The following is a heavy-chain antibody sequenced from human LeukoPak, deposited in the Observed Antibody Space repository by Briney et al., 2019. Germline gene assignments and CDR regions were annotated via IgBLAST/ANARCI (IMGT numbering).Heavy chain of an antibody. Sequence: ASVKVSCKVSGYTLTELSMHWVRQAPGKGLEWMGGFDPEDGETIYAQKFQGRVTITADESTSTVYMELSRLRSEDTAMYYCARTYYYDSSGYPVQVSDAFDIWGQGTMVTVSS. CDR3: ARTYYYDSSGYPVQVSDAFDI. V-gene: IGHV1-24*01. CDR1: GYTLTELS. J-gene: IGHJ3*02. CDR2: FDPEDGET. D-gene: IGHD3-22*01.